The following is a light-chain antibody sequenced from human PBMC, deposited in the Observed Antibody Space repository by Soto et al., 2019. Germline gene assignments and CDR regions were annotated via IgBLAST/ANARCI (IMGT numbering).Light chain of an antibody. CDR2: DVS. CDR1: SSDVGGYNY. Sequence: QSVLTQPASVSGSPGQSITISCTGNSSDVGGYNYVSWYQQHPGKAPKLMIYDVSNRPSGVSNRFSGSKSGNTASLTISGLQAEDEADYYCSSYTSSSTLLYVFGNGTKVTVL. V-gene: IGLV2-14*01. CDR3: SSYTSSSTLLYV. J-gene: IGLJ1*01.